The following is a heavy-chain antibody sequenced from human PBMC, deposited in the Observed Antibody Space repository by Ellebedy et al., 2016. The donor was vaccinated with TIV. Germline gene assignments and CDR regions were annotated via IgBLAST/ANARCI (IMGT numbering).Heavy chain of an antibody. CDR3: ARTQIAAAGSGWFDP. V-gene: IGHV2-70*01. Sequence: SGPTLVXPTQPLTLTCTFSGFSLSTSGMCVSWIRQPPGKALEWLALIDWDDDKYYSTSLKTRLTISKDTSKNQVVLTMTNMDPVDTATYYCARTQIAAAGSGWFDPWGQGTLVTVSS. CDR1: GFSLSTSGMC. CDR2: IDWDDDK. J-gene: IGHJ5*02. D-gene: IGHD6-13*01.